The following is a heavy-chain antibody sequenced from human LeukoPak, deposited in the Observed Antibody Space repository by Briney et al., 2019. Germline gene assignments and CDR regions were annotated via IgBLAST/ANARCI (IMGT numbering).Heavy chain of an antibody. CDR3: ARDFERPDY. CDR2: INPNSGGT. J-gene: IGHJ4*02. CDR1: GYTFTDYY. V-gene: IGHV1-2*06. Sequence: WAPVKVSCKASGYTFTDYYIHWVRQAPGQGLEWMGRINPNSGGTNYAQKFQGRVTMTRDTSISTAYMELRRLRSDDTAVYYCARDFERPDYWGQGTLVTVSS.